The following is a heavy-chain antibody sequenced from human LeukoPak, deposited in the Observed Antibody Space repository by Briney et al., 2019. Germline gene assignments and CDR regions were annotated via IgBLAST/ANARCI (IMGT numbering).Heavy chain of an antibody. CDR2: ISGSGGST. Sequence: GGSLRLSCAASGFTFSSYAMSWVRQAPGKELEWVSAISGSGGSTYYADSVKGRFTISRDNSKNTLYLQMNSLRAEDTAVYYCAKFLRYYDSSGYNYFDYWGQGTLVTVSS. J-gene: IGHJ4*02. V-gene: IGHV3-23*01. CDR1: GFTFSSYA. CDR3: AKFLRYYDSSGYNYFDY. D-gene: IGHD3-22*01.